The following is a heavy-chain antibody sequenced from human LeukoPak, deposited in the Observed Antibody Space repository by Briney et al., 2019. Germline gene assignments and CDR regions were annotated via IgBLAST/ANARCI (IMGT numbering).Heavy chain of an antibody. V-gene: IGHV3-23*01. D-gene: IGHD2-2*01. CDR2: ISGSGGST. J-gene: IGHJ6*03. CDR3: ARGGEWGEDIVVVPAAISYYYYYYMDV. Sequence: QSGGSLRLSCAASGFTFSSYAMSWVRQAPGKGLEWVSAISGSGGSTYYADSVKGRFTISRDNSKNTLYLQMNSLRAEDTAVYYCARGGEWGEDIVVVPAAISYYYYYYMDVWGKGTTVTVSS. CDR1: GFTFSSYA.